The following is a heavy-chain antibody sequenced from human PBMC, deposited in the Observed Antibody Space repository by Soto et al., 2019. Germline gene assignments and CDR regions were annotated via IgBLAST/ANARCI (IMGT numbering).Heavy chain of an antibody. CDR2: IYYSGCT. Sequence: PSETLSLTCTVSGDSISSSSYYWGWIRQPPGKGLEWIGSIYYSGCTYYNPSLKSRVTISVDTSKNQFSLKLSSVTAADTAVYYCARLLSSGWFDYWGQGTLVTVSS. D-gene: IGHD6-19*01. CDR1: GDSISSSSYY. CDR3: ARLLSSGWFDY. J-gene: IGHJ4*02. V-gene: IGHV4-39*01.